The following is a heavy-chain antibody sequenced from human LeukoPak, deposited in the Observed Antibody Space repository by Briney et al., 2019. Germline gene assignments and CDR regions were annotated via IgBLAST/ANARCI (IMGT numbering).Heavy chain of an antibody. CDR2: ISGSGGST. J-gene: IGHJ5*02. V-gene: IGHV3-23*01. D-gene: IGHD4-17*01. CDR1: GFTFSSYA. Sequence: GGSLRLSCAASGFTFSSYAMSWVRQAPGKGLEWVSAISGSGGSTYYADSVKGRFTISRDNSKSTLSLQMNSLRADDTALYYCAKFSYGDHVAWGQGTLVAVSS. CDR3: AKFSYGDHVA.